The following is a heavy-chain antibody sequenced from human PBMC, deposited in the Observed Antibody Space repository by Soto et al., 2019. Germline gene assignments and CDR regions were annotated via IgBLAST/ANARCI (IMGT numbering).Heavy chain of an antibody. D-gene: IGHD2-2*01. CDR1: GYSFTSYW. V-gene: IGHV5-10-1*01. J-gene: IGHJ6*02. CDR3: ASSPRGYCSSTSCRELGNYYGMDV. CDR2: IDPSDSYT. Sequence: GESLKISCKGSGYSFTSYWISWVRQMPGKGLEWMGRIDPSDSYTNYSPSFQGHVTISADMSISTAYLQWSSLKASDTAMYYCASSPRGYCSSTSCRELGNYYGMDVWGQGTTVTVSS.